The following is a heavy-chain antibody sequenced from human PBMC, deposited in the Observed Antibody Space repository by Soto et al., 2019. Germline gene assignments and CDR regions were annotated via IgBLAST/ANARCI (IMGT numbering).Heavy chain of an antibody. CDR1: WFSLMTSGEV. CDR3: AHRRGIFGVAPWSDP. V-gene: IGHV2-5*01. J-gene: IGHJ5*02. CDR2: IYWNEDK. D-gene: IGHD3-3*01. Sequence: SGRTGVNPKQTLTLTCAFPWFSLMTSGEVVGWHRQPPGKALEWLAHIYWNEDKRYSPSLKSRLTITKNTAKYQVVLTMTNMDPVDTASYFCAHRRGIFGVAPWSDPCGQGPLVTV.